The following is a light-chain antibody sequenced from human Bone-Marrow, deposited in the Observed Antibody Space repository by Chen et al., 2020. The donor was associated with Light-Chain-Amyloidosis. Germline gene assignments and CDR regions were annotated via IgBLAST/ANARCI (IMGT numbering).Light chain of an antibody. CDR3: GTWDDSVRGPV. Sequence: QSILTQPPSASGTPGQRVTIPCSGSTSNISNNFVHWYPHLPGTAPKLLISRNNQRPSGVPARFSGSKSGTSASLTISGLRSEDEADYYCGTWDDSVRGPVFGGGTKLTVL. V-gene: IGLV1-47*01. CDR2: RNN. J-gene: IGLJ3*02. CDR1: TSNISNNF.